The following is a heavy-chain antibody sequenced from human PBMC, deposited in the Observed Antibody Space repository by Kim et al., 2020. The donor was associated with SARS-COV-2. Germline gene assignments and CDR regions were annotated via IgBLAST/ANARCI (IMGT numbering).Heavy chain of an antibody. CDR1: GYTFTSYG. J-gene: IGHJ5*02. Sequence: ASVKVSCKASGYTFTSYGISWVRQAPGQGLEWMGWISAYNGNTNYAQKLQGRVTMTTDTSTNTAYMELRSLRSDDTAMYYCARDAYNGWFGELSWLDPWGQGTLVTVSS. CDR3: ARDAYNGWFGELSWLDP. V-gene: IGHV1-18*01. D-gene: IGHD3-10*01. CDR2: ISAYNGNT.